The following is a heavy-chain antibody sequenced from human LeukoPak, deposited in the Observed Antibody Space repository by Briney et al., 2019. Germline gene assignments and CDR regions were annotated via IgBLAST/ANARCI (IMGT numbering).Heavy chain of an antibody. D-gene: IGHD6-25*01. CDR1: GLTFSSYW. CDR2: INNDGTNT. V-gene: IGHV3-74*03. Sequence: PGGSLRLSCAASGLTFSSYWMHWVRQAPGKGLMWVSRINNDGTNTVYADSVKGRSTISRDNAKNTPYLQMNSLRPEDTAVYYCARRKAAAGSFDYWGQGTLVTVSS. J-gene: IGHJ4*02. CDR3: ARRKAAAGSFDY.